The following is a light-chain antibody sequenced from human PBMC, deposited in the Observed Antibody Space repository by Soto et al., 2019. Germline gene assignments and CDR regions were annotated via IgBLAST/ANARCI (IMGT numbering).Light chain of an antibody. CDR3: NSYTSSSTPYV. J-gene: IGLJ1*01. CDR2: DVS. CDR1: SRDVGGYNY. Sequence: QSALPQPASVSGSPGQSITISCTGTSRDVGGYNYVSWYQQHPGKAPNRMIYDVSNRPSGVSNRFSGSKSGNTASLTISGLQAEDEDDYYCNSYTSSSTPYVVGTGTKLTVL. V-gene: IGLV2-14*01.